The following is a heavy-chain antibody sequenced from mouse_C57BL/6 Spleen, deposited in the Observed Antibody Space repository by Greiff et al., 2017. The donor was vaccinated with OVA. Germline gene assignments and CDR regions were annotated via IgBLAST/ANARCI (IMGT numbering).Heavy chain of an antibody. J-gene: IGHJ1*03. Sequence: EVKVVESGGGLVQPGGSLKLSCAASGFTFSDYYMYWVRQTPEKRLAWVAYLSNGGGSTSYPDTVQGRFTISRDNAKNTLYLQMSRLKSEDTAMYYCAREYYGSSYDWYFDGWGTGTTVTVSS. V-gene: IGHV5-12*01. CDR1: GFTFSDYY. CDR3: AREYYGSSYDWYFDG. D-gene: IGHD1-1*01. CDR2: LSNGGGST.